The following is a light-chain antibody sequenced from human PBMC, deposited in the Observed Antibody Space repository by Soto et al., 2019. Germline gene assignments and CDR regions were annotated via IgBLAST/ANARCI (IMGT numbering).Light chain of an antibody. J-gene: IGKJ2*01. CDR2: GAS. CDR1: QSVSSSS. V-gene: IGKV3-20*01. CDR3: LQYDNSPLYT. Sequence: EIVLTQSPGTLSLSPGERATLSCRASQSVSSSSLAWYQQKPGQAPRLLIYGASSRATGISDRLSGSGSGTDFSLTISRLEPEDFAVYYCLQYDNSPLYTFGQWTKLEIK.